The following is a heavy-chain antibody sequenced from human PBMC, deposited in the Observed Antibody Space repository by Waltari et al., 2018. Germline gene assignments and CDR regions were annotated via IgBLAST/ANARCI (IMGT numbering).Heavy chain of an antibody. D-gene: IGHD3-16*02. Sequence: SYDGSKRDHAESVKGRFTISRDNSKNTLYLQMNSLRVEDTAVYYCAKDRDRWDNTYYFDYWGQGTLVTVSS. CDR2: SYDGSKR. CDR3: AKDRDRWDNTYYFDY. V-gene: IGHV3-30*18. J-gene: IGHJ4*02.